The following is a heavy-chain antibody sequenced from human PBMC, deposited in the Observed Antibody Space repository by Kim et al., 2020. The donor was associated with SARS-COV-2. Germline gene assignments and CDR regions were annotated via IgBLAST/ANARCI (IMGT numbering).Heavy chain of an antibody. J-gene: IGHJ4*02. Sequence: SETLSLTCTVSGGSISSYYWSWIRQPPGKGLEWIGYIYYSGSTNYNPSLKSRVTISVDTSKNQFSLKLSSVTAADTAVYYCARVNYSLYYDYVWGSAHYFDYWGQGTLVTVSS. CDR3: ARVNYSLYYDYVWGSAHYFDY. V-gene: IGHV4-59*13. CDR1: GGSISSYY. D-gene: IGHD3-16*01. CDR2: IYYSGST.